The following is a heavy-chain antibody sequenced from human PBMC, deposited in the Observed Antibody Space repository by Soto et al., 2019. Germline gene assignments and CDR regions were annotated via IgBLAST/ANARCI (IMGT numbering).Heavy chain of an antibody. D-gene: IGHD4-17*01. V-gene: IGHV2-5*02. J-gene: IGHJ6*02. CDR1: GFSLNTNGVG. CDR2: IYWDDDK. CDR3: PRDYGDPPHYYFGLDV. Sequence: QITLKESGPTLVKPTQTLTLTCTFSGFSLNTNGVGVAWIRQPPGKALECLALIYWDDDKRYSPSLKTRLSITKDTSNNQVVLTMTNMDPVDTATYYCPRDYGDPPHYYFGLDVWGQGTTVTVSS.